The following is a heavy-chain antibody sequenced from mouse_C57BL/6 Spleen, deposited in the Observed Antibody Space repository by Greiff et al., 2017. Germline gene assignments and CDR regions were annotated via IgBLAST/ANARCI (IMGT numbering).Heavy chain of an antibody. CDR2: IDPETGGT. CDR1: GYTFTDYE. D-gene: IGHD2-4*01. Sequence: QVQLQQSGAELVRPGASVTLSCKASGYTFTDYEMHWVKQTPVHGLEWIGAIDPETGGTAYNQKFNGKAILTADKSSSTAYMELRSLTSEDSAVYYCTAPIYYDYDGYYAMDYWGQGTSVTVSS. V-gene: IGHV1-15*01. CDR3: TAPIYYDYDGYYAMDY. J-gene: IGHJ4*01.